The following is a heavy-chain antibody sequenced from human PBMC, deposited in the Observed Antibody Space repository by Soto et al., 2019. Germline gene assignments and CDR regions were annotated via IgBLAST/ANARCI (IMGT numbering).Heavy chain of an antibody. J-gene: IGHJ6*02. V-gene: IGHV3-23*01. D-gene: IGHD3-10*01. Sequence: PGGSLRLSCAASGFTFSSYAMSWVRQAPGKGLEWVSAISGSGGSTYYADSVKGWFTISRDNSKNTLYLQMNSLRAEDTAVYYCANVAVMVRGVPYYYYYGMDVWGQGTTVTVSS. CDR1: GFTFSSYA. CDR3: ANVAVMVRGVPYYYYYGMDV. CDR2: ISGSGGST.